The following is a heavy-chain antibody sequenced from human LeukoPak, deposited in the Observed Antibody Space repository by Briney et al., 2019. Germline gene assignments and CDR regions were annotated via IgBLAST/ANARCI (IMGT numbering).Heavy chain of an antibody. J-gene: IGHJ4*02. V-gene: IGHV3-53*01. CDR1: GFTVSDYY. CDR2: LYTDDTT. Sequence: GSLRLSCVASGFTVSDYYMSWVRQAPGKGLEWVSLLYTDDTTIYADSVEGRFTISRDDSKNTIYLHMTTLRGEDTAVYYCARGGAFYWNPRYWGQGTLVTVSS. D-gene: IGHD1-1*01. CDR3: ARGGAFYWNPRY.